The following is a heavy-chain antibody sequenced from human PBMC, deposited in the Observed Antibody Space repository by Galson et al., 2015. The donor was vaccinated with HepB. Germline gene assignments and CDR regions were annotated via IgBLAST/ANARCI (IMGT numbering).Heavy chain of an antibody. D-gene: IGHD3-10*02. J-gene: IGHJ6*02. CDR3: AKRRGRMFQFSNHYSYYPMDV. CDR1: GITFSSYA. Sequence: SLRLSCAASGITFSSYAMSWVRQAPGKGLEWVSGIIGSGGTTYYADSVKGRFTISRDNSKSTLFLQMTSVRAEDTAVYYCAKRRGRMFQFSNHYSYYPMDVWGQGTTVTGSS. CDR2: IIGSGGTT. V-gene: IGHV3-23*01.